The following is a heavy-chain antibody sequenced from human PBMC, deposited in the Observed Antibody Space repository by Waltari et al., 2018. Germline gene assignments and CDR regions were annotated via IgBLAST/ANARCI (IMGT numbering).Heavy chain of an antibody. Sequence: EVHVLESGGGLVQPGGSLRLSCETSGLTLSRYAMTWVRQAPGKGLEWVSIISCDGETTYYADSVKGRFTISRDNSKNAVYLQMNSLRPEDTAVYYCVKIFPLLSVPTDYWGQGTLVTVSS. J-gene: IGHJ4*02. V-gene: IGHV3-23*01. CDR2: ISCDGETT. CDR3: VKIFPLLSVPTDY. D-gene: IGHD3-10*01. CDR1: GLTLSRYA.